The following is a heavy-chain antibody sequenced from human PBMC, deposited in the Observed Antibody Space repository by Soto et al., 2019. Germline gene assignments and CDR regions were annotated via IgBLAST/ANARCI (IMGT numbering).Heavy chain of an antibody. Sequence: QITLKESGPTLVKPTQTLTLTCTFSGFSLSTSGVAVGWIRQPPGKALEWLAFIYWDDDKRYSPSLKSRLTIXKXXSKNQVVLTMTNMDPVDTATYYCAPLTRTWLHSDYWGQGTLVTVSS. CDR2: IYWDDDK. D-gene: IGHD5-12*01. CDR1: GFSLSTSGVA. V-gene: IGHV2-5*02. J-gene: IGHJ4*02. CDR3: APLTRTWLHSDY.